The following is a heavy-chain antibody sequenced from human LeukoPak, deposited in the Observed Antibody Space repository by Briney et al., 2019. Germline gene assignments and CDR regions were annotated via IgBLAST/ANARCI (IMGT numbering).Heavy chain of an antibody. CDR3: ARDSGYSSSNFDY. Sequence: ASVKVSCKASGYTFTNYGINWVRQAPGQGLEWMGWISAYNGNRNYEQKLHGRVTMTTDTSTSTAYMELRRLRSDDTAVYYCARDSGYSSSNFDYWGQGTLVTVSS. CDR2: ISAYNGNR. V-gene: IGHV1-18*01. CDR1: GYTFTNYG. J-gene: IGHJ4*02. D-gene: IGHD6-13*01.